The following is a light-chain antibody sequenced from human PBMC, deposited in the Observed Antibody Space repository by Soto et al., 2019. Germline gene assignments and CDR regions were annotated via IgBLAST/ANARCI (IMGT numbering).Light chain of an antibody. J-gene: IGKJ2*01. CDR3: QQYNTNSNT. CDR2: DAS. V-gene: IGKV1-5*01. CDR1: QSISTW. Sequence: DIQMTQSPPTLSASVGDRVTITCRASQSISTWLAWFQQKPGKAPRLLIFDASSLDSGVPSRFSGSGSGTEFTLTISSLQPDDSASYYCQQYNTNSNTFGQGTKLAIK.